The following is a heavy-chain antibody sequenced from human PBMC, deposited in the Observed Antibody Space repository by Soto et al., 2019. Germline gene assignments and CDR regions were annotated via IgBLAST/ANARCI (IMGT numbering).Heavy chain of an antibody. CDR1: GFTFSSYG. CDR2: ISYDGSNK. Sequence: SLILSCAASGFTFSSYGMHWVRQAPGKGLEWVAVISYDGSNKYYADSVKGRFTISRDNSKNTLYLQMNSLRAEDTAVYYCAKGRVGTTNYYYYGMDVWGQGTTVTVSS. D-gene: IGHD4-17*01. V-gene: IGHV3-30*18. CDR3: AKGRVGTTNYYYYGMDV. J-gene: IGHJ6*02.